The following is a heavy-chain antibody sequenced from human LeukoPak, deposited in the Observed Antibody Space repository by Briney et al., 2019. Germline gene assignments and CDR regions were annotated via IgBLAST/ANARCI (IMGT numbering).Heavy chain of an antibody. V-gene: IGHV4-34*01. CDR2: INHSGST. CDR1: GGSFSGYY. Sequence: SETLSLTCAVYGGSFSGYYWSWIRQPPGKGLEWIGEINHSGSTNYNPSLKSRVTISVDTSKNQFSLKLSSVTAADTAVYYCARGRRYYNGSGSCHFDYWGQGTLVTVSS. J-gene: IGHJ4*02. CDR3: ARGRRYYNGSGSCHFDY. D-gene: IGHD3-10*01.